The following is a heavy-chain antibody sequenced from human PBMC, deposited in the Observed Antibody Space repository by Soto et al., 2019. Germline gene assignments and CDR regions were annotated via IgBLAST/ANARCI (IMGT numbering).Heavy chain of an antibody. Sequence: QVQLVQSGAEVKRPGASVRVSCKASGYNFKNYAIHWLRQAPGQRLEWMGWSNEGSGNSRYSQKFQGRVYITRDTSANTVYMALSRLKSEDTAKYYCVRDVREISGVVTLDYWGPGTVGSVSS. J-gene: IGHJ4*02. CDR2: SNEGSGNS. CDR3: VRDVREISGVVTLDY. V-gene: IGHV1-3*01. D-gene: IGHD3-3*01. CDR1: GYNFKNYA.